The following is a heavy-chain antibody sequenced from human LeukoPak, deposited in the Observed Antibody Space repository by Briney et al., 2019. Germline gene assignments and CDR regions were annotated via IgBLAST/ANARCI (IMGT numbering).Heavy chain of an antibody. CDR3: ASAVQGKKDY. CDR2: ISGSGGST. J-gene: IGHJ4*02. CDR1: GFTFSSYA. Sequence: GGSLRLSCAAPGFTFSSYAMSWVRQAPGKGLEWVSAISGSGGSTYYADSVKGRFTISRGNSKNTLYLQMNSLRAEDTAVYYCASAVQGKKDYWGQGTLVTVSS. V-gene: IGHV3-23*01. D-gene: IGHD1-1*01.